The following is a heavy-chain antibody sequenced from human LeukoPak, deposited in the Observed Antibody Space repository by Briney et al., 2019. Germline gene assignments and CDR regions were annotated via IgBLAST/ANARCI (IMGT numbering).Heavy chain of an antibody. CDR2: IKQDGSEK. J-gene: IGHJ3*02. V-gene: IGHV3-7*01. D-gene: IGHD1-26*01. CDR3: ARVSRVGSSDAFDI. Sequence: GGSLRLSCAASGFTFSSYWMNWVRQAPGKGLEWVANIKQDGSEKYYVDSVKGRFTISRDNAKSSLYLQMNSLRAEDTAVYYCARVSRVGSSDAFDIWGQGTMVTVSS. CDR1: GFTFSSYW.